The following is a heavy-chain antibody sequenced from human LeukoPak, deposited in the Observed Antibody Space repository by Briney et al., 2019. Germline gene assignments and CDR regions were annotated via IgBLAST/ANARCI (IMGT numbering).Heavy chain of an antibody. CDR2: NT. J-gene: IGHJ2*01. Sequence: PSETLSLTCTASGGSISTGVYYWSWIRQHPGKGLEWIGYNTYYNPSLESRVTISVDTSKSQFSLKLTSVTAADTVVYHCARAILTPSGFVWHFDLWGRGTLVTVSS. CDR3: ARAILTPSGFVWHFDL. V-gene: IGHV4-31*03. CDR1: GGSISTGVYY. D-gene: IGHD3-3*01.